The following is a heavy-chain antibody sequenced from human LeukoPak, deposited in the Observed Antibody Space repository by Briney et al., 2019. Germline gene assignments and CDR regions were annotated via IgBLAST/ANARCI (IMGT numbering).Heavy chain of an antibody. J-gene: IGHJ4*02. CDR3: ARLTGDYDILTGYYLAY. Sequence: GESLKISCKGSGYSFTSYWIGWVRQMPGKGLEGMGIIYPGDSDTRYSPSFQGQVTISADKSISTAYLQWSSLKASDTAMYYCARLTGDYDILTGYYLAYWGQGTLVTVSS. V-gene: IGHV5-51*01. CDR1: GYSFTSYW. CDR2: IYPGDSDT. D-gene: IGHD3-9*01.